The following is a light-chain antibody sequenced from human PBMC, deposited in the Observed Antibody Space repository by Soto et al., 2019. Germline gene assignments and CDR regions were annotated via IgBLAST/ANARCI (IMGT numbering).Light chain of an antibody. CDR1: QSISSW. Sequence: DIQMTQSPSTLSASVGDRVTITCRASQSISSWLAWYQQKPGKAPKLLIYKASSLESGVPSRFSGSGSGTEFTLTISSLQPDDFATYYCQQYNSSTFGQGTKVEIK. J-gene: IGKJ1*01. V-gene: IGKV1-5*03. CDR2: KAS. CDR3: QQYNSST.